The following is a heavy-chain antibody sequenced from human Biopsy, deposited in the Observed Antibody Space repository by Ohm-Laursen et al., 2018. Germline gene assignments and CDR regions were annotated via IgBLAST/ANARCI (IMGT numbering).Heavy chain of an antibody. Sequence: GTLSLTCPVSGVSISTYYWSWIRQSPGRGLEWIAYIYYSGSTNYNPSLKSRITMSLDRSKSQVSLRMNSVTAADTAVYYCARARIKTSGVLIPETYYFDSWGQGTLVTVSS. D-gene: IGHD3-3*01. J-gene: IGHJ4*02. CDR1: GVSISTYY. V-gene: IGHV4-59*01. CDR2: IYYSGST. CDR3: ARARIKTSGVLIPETYYFDS.